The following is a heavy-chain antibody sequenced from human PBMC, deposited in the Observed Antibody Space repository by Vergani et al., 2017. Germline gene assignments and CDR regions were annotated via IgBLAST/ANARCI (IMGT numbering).Heavy chain of an antibody. CDR3: AKARDPNCKGGNCYSYYYGLDL. D-gene: IGHD2-21*01. Sequence: EVQLLESGGNLIQPGGSLRLSCGASGFTFSSYAMTWVRLAPGKGLQWVSAISGSGGNTFYTDSVKGRFTLSRDNSKDTLYLQMNSLRVEYTAIYYCAKARDPNCKGGNCYSYYYGLDLWGQGTTVTVSS. CDR2: ISGSGGNT. V-gene: IGHV3-23*01. J-gene: IGHJ6*02. CDR1: GFTFSSYA.